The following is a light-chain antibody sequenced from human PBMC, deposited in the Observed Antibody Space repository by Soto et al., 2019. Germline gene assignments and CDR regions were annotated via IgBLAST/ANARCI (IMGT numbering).Light chain of an antibody. CDR3: HHFGSSRHT. CDR2: GAS. J-gene: IGKJ2*01. V-gene: IGKV3-20*01. CDR1: QSVSSTY. Sequence: EIVLTQSPGTLSLSPGERATLSCRASQSVSSTYLAWYRHKPGQAPRLLIYGASSGAAGIPDRFSGSGSGTDFTLTISRLEPEDFAAYYCHHFGSSRHTFGQGTKVEIK.